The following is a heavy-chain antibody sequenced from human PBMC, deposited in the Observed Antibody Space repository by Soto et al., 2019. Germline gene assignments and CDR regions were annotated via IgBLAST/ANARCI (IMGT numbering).Heavy chain of an antibody. J-gene: IGHJ3*02. CDR2: IIPIFGTA. V-gene: IGHV1-69*12. CDR3: ARPLGYDSSGSAVADAFDI. D-gene: IGHD3-22*01. CDR1: GGTFSSYA. Sequence: QVQLVQSGAEVKKPGSSVKVSCKASGGTFSSYAISWVRQAPGQGLEWMGGIIPIFGTANYAQKFQGRVTLTADESTSPAYMELSSLSSEDTAVYYRARPLGYDSSGSAVADAFDIWGQGTMVTVSS.